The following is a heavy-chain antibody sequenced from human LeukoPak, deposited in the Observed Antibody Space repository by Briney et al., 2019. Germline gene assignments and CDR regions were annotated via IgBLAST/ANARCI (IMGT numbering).Heavy chain of an antibody. D-gene: IGHD2-2*01. Sequence: SETLSLTCTVSGYSISSGYYWGWIRQPPGKGLEWIGSIYHSGSTYYNPSLKSRVTISVDTSKNQFSLKLSSVTAADTAVYYCARGEYQLLCLTDYWGQGTLVTVSS. V-gene: IGHV4-38-2*02. CDR2: IYHSGST. J-gene: IGHJ4*02. CDR3: ARGEYQLLCLTDY. CDR1: GYSISSGYY.